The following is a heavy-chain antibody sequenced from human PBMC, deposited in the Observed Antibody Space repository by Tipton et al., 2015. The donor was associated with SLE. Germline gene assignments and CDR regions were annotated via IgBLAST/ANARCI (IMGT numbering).Heavy chain of an antibody. V-gene: IGHV4-59*01. CDR2: IYYSGST. CDR3: ARAEGSWDAFDI. Sequence: TLSLTCTVSGVSITSYYWSWIRQSPGRGLEWIGCIYYSGSTNYNPSLKSRVTISVDTSKNQFSLKLSSVTAADTAVYYCARAEGSWDAFDIWGQGTMVTVSS. CDR1: GVSITSYY. J-gene: IGHJ3*02. D-gene: IGHD2-15*01.